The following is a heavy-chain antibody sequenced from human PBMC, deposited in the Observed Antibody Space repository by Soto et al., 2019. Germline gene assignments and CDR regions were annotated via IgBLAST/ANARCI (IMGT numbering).Heavy chain of an antibody. D-gene: IGHD2-21*01. J-gene: IGHJ4*02. CDR1: GDSLSSNNW. V-gene: IGHV4-4*02. CDR3: ARSPFPRYFDY. CDR2: IAHSGST. Sequence: SETLSLTCAVSGDSLSSNNWGSWFRQAPGKGLGWVGEIAHSGSTHYNPSLESRVTISGDKSKYQFSLNLSSVTAADTAVYYCARSPFPRYFDYWGQGTLVSVSS.